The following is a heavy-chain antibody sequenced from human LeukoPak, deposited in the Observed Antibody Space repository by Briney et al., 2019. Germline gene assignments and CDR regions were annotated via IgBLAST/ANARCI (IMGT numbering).Heavy chain of an antibody. V-gene: IGHV3-30*02. CDR2: IRYDGSNK. J-gene: IGHJ2*01. CDR1: GFTFSSYG. D-gene: IGHD5-24*01. CDR3: AKNAGDGYYLDWYFDL. Sequence: GGSLRLSCAASGFTFSSYGMHWVRQAPGKGLEWVAFIRYDGSNKYYADSVKGRFTISRDNSKNTLYLQMNSLRAEDTAVYYCAKNAGDGYYLDWYFDLWGRGTLVTVSS.